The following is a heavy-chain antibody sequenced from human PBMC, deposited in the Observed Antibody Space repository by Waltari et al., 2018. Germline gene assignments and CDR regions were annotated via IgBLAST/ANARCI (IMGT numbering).Heavy chain of an antibody. D-gene: IGHD5-18*01. CDR2: IDPGDSDT. CDR1: GYSFTSYW. J-gene: IGHJ4*02. Sequence: EVQLVQSGAEVKKPGESLKISCKGSGYSFTSYWIGWVSQMPGKGLEWMGIIDPGDSDTRYSPSFQVQVTISADKSISTAYLQWSSLKASDTAMYYCARQSYGDTTYFDYWGQGTLVTVSS. V-gene: IGHV5-51*01. CDR3: ARQSYGDTTYFDY.